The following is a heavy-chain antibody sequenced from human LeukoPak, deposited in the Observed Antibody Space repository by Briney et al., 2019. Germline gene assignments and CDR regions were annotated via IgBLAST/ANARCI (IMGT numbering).Heavy chain of an antibody. CDR2: ISAYNGNT. D-gene: IGHD1-26*01. V-gene: IGHV1-18*04. CDR1: GYTFTGYY. J-gene: IGHJ4*02. Sequence: ASVKVSCKASGYTFTGYYMHWVRQAPGQGLEWMGWISAYNGNTNYAQKLQGRVTMTTDTSTSTAYMELRSLRSDDTAVYYCARDKIVGATTVDYWGQGTLVTVSS. CDR3: ARDKIVGATTVDY.